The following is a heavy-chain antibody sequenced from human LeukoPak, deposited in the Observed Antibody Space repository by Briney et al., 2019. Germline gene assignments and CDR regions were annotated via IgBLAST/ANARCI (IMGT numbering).Heavy chain of an antibody. Sequence: SETLSLTCTVSGGSISSNSFYWAWIRQSPGKGLEWIAHIYYSGSTFYNPSLKSRVTISADTSKNDFPLTLNSVTAADTAVYSCARIYDFWSNSIYYFDYWGQGALVTVSS. J-gene: IGHJ4*02. CDR2: IYYSGST. V-gene: IGHV4-39*06. CDR3: ARIYDFWSNSIYYFDY. D-gene: IGHD3-3*01. CDR1: GGSISSNSFY.